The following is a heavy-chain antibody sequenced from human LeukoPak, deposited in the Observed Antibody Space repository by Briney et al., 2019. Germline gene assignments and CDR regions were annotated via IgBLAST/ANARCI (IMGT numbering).Heavy chain of an antibody. CDR3: ANGEQQLEG. CDR2: ISWNSGSI. Sequence: GGSLRLSCAASGFTFDDYAMHWVRQAPGKGLEWVSGISWNSGSIGYADSVKGRFTISRDNAKNSLYLQMNSLRAEDTALYYCANGEQQLEGWGQGTLVTVSS. J-gene: IGHJ4*02. D-gene: IGHD6-13*01. CDR1: GFTFDDYA. V-gene: IGHV3-9*01.